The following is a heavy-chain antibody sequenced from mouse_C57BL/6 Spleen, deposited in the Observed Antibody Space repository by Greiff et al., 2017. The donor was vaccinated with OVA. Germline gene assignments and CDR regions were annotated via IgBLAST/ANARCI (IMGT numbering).Heavy chain of an antibody. CDR1: GYSITSGYY. CDR3: ARDDYDVGNAMDY. Sequence: EVKVEESGPGLVKPSQSLSLTCSVTGYSITSGYYWNWIRQFPGNKLEWMGYISYDGSNNYHPSLKNRISITRDTSKNQFFLKLNSVNTEDTATYYCARDDYDVGNAMDYWGQGTSVTVSS. D-gene: IGHD2-4*01. V-gene: IGHV3-6*01. CDR2: ISYDGSN. J-gene: IGHJ4*01.